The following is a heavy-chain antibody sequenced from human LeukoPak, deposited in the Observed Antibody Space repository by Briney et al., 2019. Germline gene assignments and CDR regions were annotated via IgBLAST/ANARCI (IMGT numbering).Heavy chain of an antibody. V-gene: IGHV4-38-2*01. D-gene: IGHD2-15*01. CDR2: IYHSGST. CDR3: ASELVVVTFDP. CDR1: GYSISSGYY. J-gene: IGHJ5*02. Sequence: SETLSLTCAVSGYSISSGYYWGWVRQRPGKGLEWIGSIYHSGSTYYNPSLKSRVTISVDTSKNQFSLKLSSVTAADTAVYYCASELVVVTFDPWGQETLLTVSS.